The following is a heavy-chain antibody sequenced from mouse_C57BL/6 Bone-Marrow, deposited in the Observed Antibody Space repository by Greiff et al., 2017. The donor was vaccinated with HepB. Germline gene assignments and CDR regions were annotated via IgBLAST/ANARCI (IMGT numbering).Heavy chain of an antibody. V-gene: IGHV1-81*01. Sequence: QVQLKESGAELARPGASVKLSCKASGYTFTSYGISWVKQRTGQGLEWIGEIYPRRGNTYYNEKFKGKATLTADKSSSTAYMELRSLTSEDSAVYFCARDYYGSKDYWGQGTTLTVAS. J-gene: IGHJ2*01. D-gene: IGHD1-1*01. CDR1: GYTFTSYG. CDR2: IYPRRGNT. CDR3: ARDYYGSKDY.